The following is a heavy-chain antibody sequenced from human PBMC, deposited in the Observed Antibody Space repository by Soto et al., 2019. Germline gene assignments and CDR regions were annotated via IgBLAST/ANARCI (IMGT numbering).Heavy chain of an antibody. J-gene: IGHJ4*02. CDR2: ISGSGRNT. CDR1: GFTFSSYA. CDR3: TKDPLRGGNYYFLYFDY. D-gene: IGHD2-21*02. V-gene: IGHV3-23*01. Sequence: PGGSLRLSCAASGFTFSSYAMTWVRQAPGKALEWVSAISGSGRNTYYADSVKGRFTISRDNSRNTLYLQMNSLRAEDTAVYFCTKDPLRGGNYYFLYFDYWGQGALVTVSS.